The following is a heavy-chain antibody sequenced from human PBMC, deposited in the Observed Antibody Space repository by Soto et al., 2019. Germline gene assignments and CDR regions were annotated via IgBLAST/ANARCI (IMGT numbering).Heavy chain of an antibody. D-gene: IGHD3-22*01. Sequence: PGGSLRLSCAASGFTFSSYGMHWVRQAPGKGLEWVAVISYDGSNKYYADSVKGRFTISRDNSKNTLYLQMNSLRAEDTAVYYCAKDHYYDRVYYFDYWGQGTLVTVS. CDR1: GFTFSSYG. CDR2: ISYDGSNK. CDR3: AKDHYYDRVYYFDY. V-gene: IGHV3-30*18. J-gene: IGHJ4*02.